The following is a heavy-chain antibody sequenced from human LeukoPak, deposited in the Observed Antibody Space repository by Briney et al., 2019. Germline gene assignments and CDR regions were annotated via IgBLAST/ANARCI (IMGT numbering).Heavy chain of an antibody. CDR2: IYSGGST. CDR1: GFTFSSNY. V-gene: IGHV3-66*01. J-gene: IGHJ4*02. D-gene: IGHD3-22*01. CDR3: ARVNMGDYYDSSGRSWLPYLYFDY. Sequence: PGGSLRLSCAASGFTFSSNYMNWVRQAPGKGLEWVSVIYSGGSTYYADSVKGRFTISRDNSKNTLYLQMNSLRAEDTAVYYCARVNMGDYYDSSGRSWLPYLYFDYWGQGTLVTVSS.